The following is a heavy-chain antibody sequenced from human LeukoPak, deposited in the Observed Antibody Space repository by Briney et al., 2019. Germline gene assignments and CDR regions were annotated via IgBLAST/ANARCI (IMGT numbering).Heavy chain of an antibody. D-gene: IGHD4-23*01. Sequence: ASVKVSCKASGYTFTGYYMHWVRQAPGQGLEWMGWINPNSGGTNCAQKFQGRVTMTRDTSISTAYMELSRLRSDDTAVYYCARRLMTTVVRDHFDYWGQGTLVTVSS. CDR2: INPNSGGT. V-gene: IGHV1-2*02. CDR3: ARRLMTTVVRDHFDY. CDR1: GYTFTGYY. J-gene: IGHJ4*02.